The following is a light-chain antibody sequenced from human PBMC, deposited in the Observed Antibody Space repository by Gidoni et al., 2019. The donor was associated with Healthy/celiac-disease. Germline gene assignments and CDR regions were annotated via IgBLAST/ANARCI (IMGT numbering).Light chain of an antibody. CDR3: SSYTSSSTPVV. Sequence: QSALTQPASVSGSPGQSITISFTGTSSDVGGYNYVSWYQQHPGKAPKLMIYDVSNRPSGVSNRFSGSKSGNTAPLTISGLQAEDEADYYCSSYTSSSTPVVFGGGTKLTVL. CDR1: SSDVGGYNY. J-gene: IGLJ2*01. V-gene: IGLV2-14*01. CDR2: DVS.